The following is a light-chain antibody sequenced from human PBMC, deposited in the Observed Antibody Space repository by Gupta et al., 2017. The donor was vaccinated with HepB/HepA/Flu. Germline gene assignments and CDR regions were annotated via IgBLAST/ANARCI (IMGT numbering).Light chain of an antibody. CDR3: NSRDSSGNHVV. J-gene: IGLJ2*01. CDR1: SLRSYY. Sequence: SSELTQDPAVSVALGQTVRITCQGDSLRSYYASWYQQKPGQAPVLVIYGKNNRSSGIPDRFSCSSSGNTASLTIPGAQAEDEADYDCNSRDSSGNHVVFGGGTKLTVL. CDR2: GKN. V-gene: IGLV3-19*01.